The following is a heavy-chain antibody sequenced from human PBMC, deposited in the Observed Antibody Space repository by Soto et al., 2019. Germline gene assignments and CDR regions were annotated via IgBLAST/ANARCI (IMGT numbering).Heavy chain of an antibody. Sequence: GGSLRLSCAASGFTFSSYAMGWVRQGPGKGLEWVAVVSIGGSTHYADSVRGRFTISRDNSKNTLSLQMNSLTAEDTAVYFCAKRRGAGGHYDYWGQGALVTVSS. CDR3: AKRRGAGGHYDY. D-gene: IGHD2-15*01. CDR2: VSIGGST. CDR1: GFTFSSYA. J-gene: IGHJ4*02. V-gene: IGHV3-23*01.